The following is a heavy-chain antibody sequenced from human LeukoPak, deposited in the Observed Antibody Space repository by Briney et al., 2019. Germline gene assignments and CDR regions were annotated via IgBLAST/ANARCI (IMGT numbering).Heavy chain of an antibody. J-gene: IGHJ2*01. CDR2: INHSGST. CDR1: GGSFSGYY. CDR3: ARRVVVAPAAILQSRYFDL. D-gene: IGHD2-2*01. V-gene: IGHV4-34*01. Sequence: PSETLSLTCAAYGGSFSGYYWSWIRQPPGKGLEWIGEINHSGSTNYNPSLKSRVTISVDTSKNQFSLKLSSVTAADTAVYYCARRVVVAPAAILQSRYFDLWGRGTLVTVSS.